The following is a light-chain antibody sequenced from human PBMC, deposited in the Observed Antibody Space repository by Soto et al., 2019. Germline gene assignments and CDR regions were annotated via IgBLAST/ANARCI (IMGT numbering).Light chain of an antibody. J-gene: IGKJ2*01. Sequence: EVVLTQSTATLSVSPGERATLSCRASQTVSRSLAWYQQKPGQAPRLLIYGASMRATGVPDRVSGSGSGTDFTLTISSLQAEDFEVYYCQQYIDWPPYTFGQGTKVEIK. CDR2: GAS. CDR1: QTVSRS. CDR3: QQYIDWPPYT. V-gene: IGKV3-15*01.